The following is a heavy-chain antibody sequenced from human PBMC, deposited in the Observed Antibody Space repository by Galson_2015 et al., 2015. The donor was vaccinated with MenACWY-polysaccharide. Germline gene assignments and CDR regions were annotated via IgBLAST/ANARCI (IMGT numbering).Heavy chain of an antibody. CDR2: FDPEDGET. D-gene: IGHD2-2*01. J-gene: IGHJ3*02. Sequence: SVKVSCKVSGYTLTDLSMHWVRQAPGKGLEWMGGFDPEDGETIYAQKFQGRVTMTEDTSTDTAYMELSSLRSEDTAVYYCATEGPVAAAHAFDIWGQGTMVTVSS. V-gene: IGHV1-24*01. CDR3: ATEGPVAAAHAFDI. CDR1: GYTLTDLS.